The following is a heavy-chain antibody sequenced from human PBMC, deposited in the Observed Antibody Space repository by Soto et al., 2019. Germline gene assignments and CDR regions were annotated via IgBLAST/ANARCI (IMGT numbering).Heavy chain of an antibody. J-gene: IGHJ3*02. CDR3: ARGTYNYGDYDGAFDI. D-gene: IGHD4-17*01. V-gene: IGHV4-30-2*01. CDR1: GGSISSGGYS. Sequence: LSLTCAVSGGSISSGGYSWSWIRQPPGKGLEWIGYIYHSGSTYYNPSLKSRVTISVDRSKNQFSLKLSSVTAADTAVYCCARGTYNYGDYDGAFDIWGQGTMVTVSS. CDR2: IYHSGST.